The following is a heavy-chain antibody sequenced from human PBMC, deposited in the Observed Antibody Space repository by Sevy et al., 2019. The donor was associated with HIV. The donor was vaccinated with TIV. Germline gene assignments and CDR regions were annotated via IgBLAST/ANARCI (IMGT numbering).Heavy chain of an antibody. D-gene: IGHD2-21*02. CDR1: GGSISTTYY. Sequence: SETLSLTCTVSGGSISTTYYWGWIRQARGKGLEWIGCIYYSGSTYYKSSLKSRVTMSVDTSKNQFSLRLSSVTAADTAMYFCARHHLPYCGSDCLNDDAFDIWGQGTMVTVSS. CDR3: ARHHLPYCGSDCLNDDAFDI. V-gene: IGHV4-39*01. CDR2: IYYSGST. J-gene: IGHJ3*02.